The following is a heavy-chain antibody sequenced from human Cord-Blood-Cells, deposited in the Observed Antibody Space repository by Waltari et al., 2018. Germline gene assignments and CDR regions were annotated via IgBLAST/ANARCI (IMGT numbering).Heavy chain of an antibody. CDR2: INHSGST. Sequence: QVQLQQWGAGLLKPSETLSLTCAVYGGSFSGYYWSWIRQPPGKGLEWIGEINHSGSTNYNPSLNSRVTISVDTSKNQFSLKLSSVTAADTAVYYCARGASSGYYYYYYYGMDVWGQGTTVTVSS. CDR1: GGSFSGYY. CDR3: ARGASSGYYYYYYYGMDV. V-gene: IGHV4-34*01. J-gene: IGHJ6*02. D-gene: IGHD3-22*01.